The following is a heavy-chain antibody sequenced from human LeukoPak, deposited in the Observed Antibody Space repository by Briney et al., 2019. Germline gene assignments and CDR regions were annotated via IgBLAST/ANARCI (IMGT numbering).Heavy chain of an antibody. J-gene: IGHJ6*02. CDR3: AKHLLSGGMDV. V-gene: IGHV3-43*02. CDR1: GFTFDDYV. Sequence: GGSLRLSCAASGFTFDDYVMHWVRQAPGKGLEWVSIISGDGGRTYYADSVKGRFTISRDNSKSSLYLQMNSLRTEDTALYYCAKHLLSGGMDVWGQGTTVTVSS. D-gene: IGHD3-10*01. CDR2: ISGDGGRT.